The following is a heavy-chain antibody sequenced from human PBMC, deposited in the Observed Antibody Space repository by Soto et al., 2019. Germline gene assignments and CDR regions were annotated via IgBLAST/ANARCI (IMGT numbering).Heavy chain of an antibody. J-gene: IGHJ4*02. Sequence: PGGSLRLSCAASGFTFSSYAMHWVRQAPGKGLEWVAVISYDGSNKYYADSVKGRFTISRDISKNTLYPQMNSLRPEDTAVYYCARAGGLLLDYWGQGTLVTVSS. CDR3: ARAGGLLLDY. D-gene: IGHD2-15*01. CDR2: ISYDGSNK. CDR1: GFTFSSYA. V-gene: IGHV3-30-3*01.